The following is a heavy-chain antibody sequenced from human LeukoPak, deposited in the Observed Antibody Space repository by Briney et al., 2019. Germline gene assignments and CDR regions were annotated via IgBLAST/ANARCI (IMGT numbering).Heavy chain of an antibody. D-gene: IGHD3-10*01. V-gene: IGHV3-7*03. CDR2: IKQDGSEK. CDR3: VARSGSSPYYYDY. Sequence: GGSLRLSCAASGFTFSSYWMSWVRQAPGKGLEWVANIKQDGSEKYYVDSVKGRFTTSRDNAKNSLYLQMNSLRAEDTALYYCVARSGSSPYYYDYWGQGTLVTVSS. CDR1: GFTFSSYW. J-gene: IGHJ4*02.